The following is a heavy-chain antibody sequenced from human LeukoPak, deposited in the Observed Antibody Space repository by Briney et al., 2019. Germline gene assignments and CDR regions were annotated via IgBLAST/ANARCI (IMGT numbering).Heavy chain of an antibody. Sequence: GGSLRLSCSASGFTFSSYAMHWVRQAPGKGLEYVSAISSNGGSTYYADSVKGRFTTSRDNSKNTLYLQMSSLRAEDTAVYYCVKDRQRGYSYGFFDYWGQGTLVTVSS. V-gene: IGHV3-64D*06. CDR1: GFTFSSYA. D-gene: IGHD5-18*01. CDR3: VKDRQRGYSYGFFDY. J-gene: IGHJ4*02. CDR2: ISSNGGST.